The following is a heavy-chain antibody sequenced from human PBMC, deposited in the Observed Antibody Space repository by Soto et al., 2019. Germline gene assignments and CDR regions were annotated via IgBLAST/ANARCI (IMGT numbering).Heavy chain of an antibody. CDR3: ARIGYDVNAFDL. CDR2: ISLYNGDT. Sequence: QVQLVQSGAEVKQPGASVKVSCKTSGYTFTHYGIGWVRQAPGQGLEWMGWISLYNGDTRYAQKLQGRVTMATDTSTSTAYMELRSLTSDDTAVYYCARIGYDVNAFDLWGQGTLVIVSS. J-gene: IGHJ4*02. D-gene: IGHD5-12*01. CDR1: GYTFTHYG. V-gene: IGHV1-18*01.